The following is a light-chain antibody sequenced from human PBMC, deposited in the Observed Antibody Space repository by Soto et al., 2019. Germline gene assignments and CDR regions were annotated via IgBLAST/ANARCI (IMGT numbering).Light chain of an antibody. CDR3: QQYSSSPLT. V-gene: IGKV1-5*03. CDR2: KAS. J-gene: IGKJ4*01. Sequence: DIPMTQSPSTLSASVGDRVTITCRASQSISSWLAWYQQKPGKAPNLVIYKASSLESGVPSRFSGSGSGTEFTLTISSLQPDDFATYYCQQYSSSPLTFGGGTKVEIK. CDR1: QSISSW.